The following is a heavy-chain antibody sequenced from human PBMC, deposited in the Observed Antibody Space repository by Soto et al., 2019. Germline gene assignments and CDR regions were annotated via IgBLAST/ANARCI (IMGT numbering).Heavy chain of an antibody. D-gene: IGHD3-9*01. CDR2: ISGSGGST. Sequence: VQLLESGGGLVQPGGSLRLSCAASGFTFSSYAMSWVRQAPGKGLEWVSAISGSGGSTYYADSVKGRFTISRDNSKNTLYLQMNSLRAEDTAVYYCATIDPYYDILTGYYDYWGQGTLVTVSS. J-gene: IGHJ4*02. CDR3: ATIDPYYDILTGYYDY. V-gene: IGHV3-23*01. CDR1: GFTFSSYA.